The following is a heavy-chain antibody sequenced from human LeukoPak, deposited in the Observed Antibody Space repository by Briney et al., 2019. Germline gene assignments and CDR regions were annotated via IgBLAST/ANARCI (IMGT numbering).Heavy chain of an antibody. CDR1: GGSISSYY. J-gene: IGHJ4*02. CDR2: FYYSGST. V-gene: IGHV4-59*01. D-gene: IGHD5-18*01. Sequence: SETLSLTCAVPGGSISSYYWSWIRQPPGKGLEWIGFFYYSGSTNYNPSLKSRVTISVDTSKNHFSLKLSSVTAADTAVYYCARGPGGYSYGYYFYYWGQGTLVTVSS. CDR3: ARGPGGYSYGYYFYY.